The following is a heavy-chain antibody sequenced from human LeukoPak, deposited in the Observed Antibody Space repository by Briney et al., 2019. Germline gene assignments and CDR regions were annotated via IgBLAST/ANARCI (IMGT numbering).Heavy chain of an antibody. CDR2: IYYSGST. Sequence: SETLSLTCTVSGVSISSSSYYWGWIRQPPGKGLEWIGSIYYSGSTYYNPSLKSRVTISVDTSKNQFSLKLSSVTAADTAVYYCARRGNYPDYWGQGTLVTVSS. V-gene: IGHV4-39*01. CDR1: GVSISSSSYY. J-gene: IGHJ4*02. D-gene: IGHD1-7*01. CDR3: ARRGNYPDY.